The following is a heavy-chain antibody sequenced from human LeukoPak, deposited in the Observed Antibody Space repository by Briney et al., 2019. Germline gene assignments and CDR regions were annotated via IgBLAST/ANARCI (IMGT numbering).Heavy chain of an antibody. D-gene: IGHD2/OR15-2a*01. CDR3: ARSELGWFDP. CDR2: IYYTGST. Sequence: SETLSLTCTVSGASISSYYWSWIRQPPGKGLEWIGYIYYTGSTNYNPSLKSRVTISLDTSKNQFSLKLSSVTAADTAVYYCARSELGWFDPWGQGTLVTVSS. CDR1: GASISSYY. J-gene: IGHJ5*02. V-gene: IGHV4-59*08.